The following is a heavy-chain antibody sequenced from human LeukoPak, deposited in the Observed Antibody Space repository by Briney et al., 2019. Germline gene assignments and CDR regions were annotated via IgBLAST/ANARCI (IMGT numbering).Heavy chain of an antibody. Sequence: SETLSLTCTVSGGSISSYYWGWIRQPPGKGLEWIGSIYYSGSTYYNPSLKSRVTISVDTSKNQFSLKLSSVTAADTAVYYCARDLGKAYYFDYWGQGTLVTVSS. J-gene: IGHJ4*02. CDR3: ARDLGKAYYFDY. CDR1: GGSISSYY. D-gene: IGHD3-10*01. CDR2: IYYSGST. V-gene: IGHV4-39*07.